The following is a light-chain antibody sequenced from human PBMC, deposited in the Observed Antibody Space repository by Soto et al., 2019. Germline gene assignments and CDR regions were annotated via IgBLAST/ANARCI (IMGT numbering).Light chain of an antibody. Sequence: DIQMTQSPLSLSASVGESVTITCRASQNITNFLNWYQQRPGKPPRLLIFGTSSLQSGVPSRFSGSRSETDFSLTISGLQPEDFATYICQQSYRSPLNFGPGT. J-gene: IGKJ3*01. V-gene: IGKV1-39*01. CDR2: GTS. CDR1: QNITNF. CDR3: QQSYRSPLN.